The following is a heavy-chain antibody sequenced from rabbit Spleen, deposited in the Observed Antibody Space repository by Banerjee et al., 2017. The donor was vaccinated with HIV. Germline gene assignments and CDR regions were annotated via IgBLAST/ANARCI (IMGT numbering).Heavy chain of an antibody. CDR2: IYTGNGKT. Sequence: EESGGGLVKPGASLTLTCTASGFSFSSSYDMCWVRQAPGKGLEWIGCIYTGNGKTYYASWANGRFTISKSSSTPVTLQMTSLTAADTASYFCVREVAGKFNLWAQGTLVPVS. V-gene: IGHV1S40*01. D-gene: IGHD4-1*01. J-gene: IGHJ4*01. CDR1: GFSFSSSYD. CDR3: VREVAGKFNL.